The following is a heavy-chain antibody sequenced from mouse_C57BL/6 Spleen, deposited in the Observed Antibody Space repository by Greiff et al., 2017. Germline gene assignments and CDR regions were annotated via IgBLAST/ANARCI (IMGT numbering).Heavy chain of an antibody. CDR3: TRDALYDYDGRFAY. J-gene: IGHJ3*01. CDR2: ISSGGDYI. CDR1: GFTFSSYA. V-gene: IGHV5-9-1*02. Sequence: EVKLEESGEGLVKPGGSLKLSCAASGFTFSSYAMSWVRQTPEKRLEWVAYISSGGDYIYYADTVKGRFTISRDNARNTLYLQMSSLKSEDTAMYYCTRDALYDYDGRFAYWGQGTLVTVSA. D-gene: IGHD2-4*01.